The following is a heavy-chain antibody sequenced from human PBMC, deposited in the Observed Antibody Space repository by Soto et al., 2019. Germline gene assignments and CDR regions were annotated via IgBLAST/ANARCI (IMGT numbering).Heavy chain of an antibody. CDR1: GGSISSGGYY. Sequence: QVQLQESGPGLVKPSQTLSLTCTVSGGSISSGGYYWSWIRQHPGKGLEWIGYIYYSGSTYYNPTLKIRVTISVDTSKNQCSLKLSSVTAADTAVYYCAREGDCSSTSCYVGFWGQGTLVTVSS. D-gene: IGHD2-2*01. J-gene: IGHJ4*02. CDR3: AREGDCSSTSCYVGF. V-gene: IGHV4-31*03. CDR2: IYYSGST.